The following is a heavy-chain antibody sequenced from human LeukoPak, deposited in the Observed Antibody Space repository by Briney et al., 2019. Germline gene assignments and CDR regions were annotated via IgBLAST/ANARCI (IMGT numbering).Heavy chain of an antibody. CDR1: GFTFSSYW. CDR2: IKQDGSEK. D-gene: IGHD6-13*01. V-gene: IGHV3-7*01. CDR3: ARVSVSSSWTFDY. Sequence: GGSLRLSCAASGFTFSSYWMSWVRQAPGKGLEWVANIKQDGSEKYYVDSVKGRFTISRDNAKNSLYLQMNSLRAEDTAVYYCARVSVSSSWTFDYWGQGTLVTVSS. J-gene: IGHJ4*02.